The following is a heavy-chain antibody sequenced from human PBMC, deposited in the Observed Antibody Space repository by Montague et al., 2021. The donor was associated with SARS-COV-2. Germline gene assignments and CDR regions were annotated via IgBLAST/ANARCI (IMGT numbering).Heavy chain of an antibody. D-gene: IGHD3-3*01. CDR3: ARGALTGGNYEFWRGYYTSPMDY. CDR2: VQLEEST. CDR1: GVAVLRRR. V-gene: IGHV4-4*07. Sequence: SETLSLTCNVSGVAVLRRRSEEHTSELRSRPELVCRVQLEESTNYIPSLKSRVAISVDTSKNQFSLKLRSVTAADTAVYFCARGALTGGNYEFWRGYYTSPMDYWSQGTLVTVSS. J-gene: IGHJ4*02.